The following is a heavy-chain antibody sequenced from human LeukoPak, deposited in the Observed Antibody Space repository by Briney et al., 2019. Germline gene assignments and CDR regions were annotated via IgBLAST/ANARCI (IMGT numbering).Heavy chain of an antibody. V-gene: IGHV3-23*01. CDR2: ISGSGGST. CDR3: ANSNYPPFDY. CDR1: GFTFSSYA. Sequence: PGGSLRLSCAASGFTFSSYAMSWVRQAPGKGLEWVSAISGSGGSTYYADSVKGRFTISRDNSKNTPYLQMNSLRAEDTAVYYCANSNYPPFDYWGQGTLVTVST. D-gene: IGHD4-11*01. J-gene: IGHJ4*02.